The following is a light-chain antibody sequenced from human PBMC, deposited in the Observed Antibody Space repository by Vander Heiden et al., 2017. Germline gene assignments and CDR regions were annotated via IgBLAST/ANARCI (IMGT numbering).Light chain of an antibody. CDR1: QSVLYSSNNKNY. V-gene: IGKV4-1*01. CDR3: QQDDSTMYT. CDR2: WAS. J-gene: IGKJ2*01. Sequence: DIVMTQSPDSLAVSLGERATINCKSSQSVLYSSNNKNYLAWYQQKPGQPPKLLIYWASTRESGVPDRFSGSGSGTDFTLTISSLQAEDVAVYYCQQDDSTMYTFVQGTKLEIK.